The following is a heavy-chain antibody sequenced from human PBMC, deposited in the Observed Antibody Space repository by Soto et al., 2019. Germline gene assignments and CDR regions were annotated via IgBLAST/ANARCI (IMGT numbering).Heavy chain of an antibody. CDR3: ARHDIVLMVYATLQAFDI. D-gene: IGHD2-8*01. J-gene: IGHJ3*02. CDR2: IYYSGST. Sequence: QLQLQESGPGLVKPSETLSLTCTVSGGSISSSSYYWGWIRQPPGKGLEWIGSIYYSGSTYYNPSLKSRVTISVDTSKNQFSLKLSSVTAADTAVYYCARHDIVLMVYATLQAFDIWGQGTMVTVSS. V-gene: IGHV4-39*01. CDR1: GGSISSSSYY.